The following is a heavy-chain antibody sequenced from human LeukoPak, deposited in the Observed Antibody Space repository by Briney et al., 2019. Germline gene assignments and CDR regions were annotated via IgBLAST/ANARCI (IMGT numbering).Heavy chain of an antibody. D-gene: IGHD2-2*02. J-gene: IGHJ6*02. V-gene: IGHV4-4*02. CDR1: GGSISSNNW. CDR3: AAAPILRGEGGEHYKYGMDV. Sequence: SETLSLTCAVSGGSISSNNWWSWVRQPPGKGLEWIGEIYDNERTNYNPSLRSRVTISVDKSNKQFSLKLSSVTAADTAVDYCAAAPILRGEGGEHYKYGMDVWGQGTTVIVSS. CDR2: IYDNERT.